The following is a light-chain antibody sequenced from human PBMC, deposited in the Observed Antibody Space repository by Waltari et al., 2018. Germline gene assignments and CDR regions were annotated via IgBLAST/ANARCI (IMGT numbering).Light chain of an antibody. Sequence: DSVMTQSPLSRPVTPGEPAAIACRSSQSLLHSNGYNYLDWYRQKPGQSPQLLIYLGSNRASGVPDRFSGSGSGTDFTLKISRVEAEDVGVYYCMQALQTPLTFGGGTKVEIK. CDR2: LGS. CDR1: QSLLHSNGYNY. V-gene: IGKV2-28*01. J-gene: IGKJ4*01. CDR3: MQALQTPLT.